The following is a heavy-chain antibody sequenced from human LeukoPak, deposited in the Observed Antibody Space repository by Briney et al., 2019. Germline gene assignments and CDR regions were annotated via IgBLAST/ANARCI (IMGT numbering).Heavy chain of an antibody. J-gene: IGHJ4*02. CDR2: IKEDGSEI. CDR1: GFTFSSYW. CDR3: VRGIEY. Sequence: GGSLRLSCAASGFTFSSYWMNWVRQAPGKGLEWVANIKEDGSEIYYVDSVKGRLTISRDNAKNSLFLQMNSLRAEDTAVYYCVRGIEYWGQGTLVTVSS. V-gene: IGHV3-7*01.